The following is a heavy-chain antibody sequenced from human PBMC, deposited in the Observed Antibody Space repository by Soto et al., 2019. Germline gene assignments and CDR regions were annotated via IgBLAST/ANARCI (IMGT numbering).Heavy chain of an antibody. V-gene: IGHV3-33*01. Sequence: GGSLRLSCAASGFTFSSYGIHWVRQAPGKGLEWVAVIWYDGSNKYYADSVKGRFTISRDNSKNTLYLQMNSLRAEDTAVYYCARGIAVAEFYFQHWGQGTLVTVSS. CDR2: IWYDGSNK. CDR3: ARGIAVAEFYFQH. D-gene: IGHD6-19*01. J-gene: IGHJ1*01. CDR1: GFTFSSYG.